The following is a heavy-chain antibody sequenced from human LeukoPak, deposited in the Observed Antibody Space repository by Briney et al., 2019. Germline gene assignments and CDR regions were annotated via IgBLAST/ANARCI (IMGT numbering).Heavy chain of an antibody. CDR1: GGTFSIYA. V-gene: IGHV1-69*05. J-gene: IGHJ4*02. CDR2: IIPIFGTA. Sequence: ASVKVSCKASGGTFSIYAISWVRQAPGQGLEWMGGIIPIFGTANYAQTFQGRVTITTDESTSTAYMERSSLRSEDTGVYYCARDPSRSSSHFDYWGQGTLVTVSS. D-gene: IGHD6-13*01. CDR3: ARDPSRSSSHFDY.